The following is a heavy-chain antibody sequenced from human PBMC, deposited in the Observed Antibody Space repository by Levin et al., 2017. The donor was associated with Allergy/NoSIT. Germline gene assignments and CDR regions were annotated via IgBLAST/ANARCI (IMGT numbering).Heavy chain of an antibody. CDR3: ARDRQESSGWIHAFDI. CDR1: GFTFSSYA. D-gene: IGHD6-19*01. Sequence: QPGGSLRLSCVASGFTFSSYAMSWVRQAPGSGLEWVSLISNSGTITYDGDSVKGRFTISRDNSKNTLYLQMNSLRAEDTAIYYCARDRQESSGWIHAFDIWGRGTMVTVSS. V-gene: IGHV3-23*01. J-gene: IGHJ3*02. CDR2: ISNSGTIT.